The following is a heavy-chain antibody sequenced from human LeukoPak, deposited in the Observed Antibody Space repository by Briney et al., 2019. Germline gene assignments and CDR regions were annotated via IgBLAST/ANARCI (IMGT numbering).Heavy chain of an antibody. CDR2: ISWDGGST. Sequence: GGSLRLSCAASGFTFDDYTMHWVRQPPGKGLEWVSLISWDGGSTYYADSVKGRFTISRDNSKNSLSLEMNSLRTEDTALHYCAKDGKNHFDYWGQGTLVTVSS. D-gene: IGHD1-14*01. CDR1: GFTFDDYT. V-gene: IGHV3-43*01. J-gene: IGHJ4*02. CDR3: AKDGKNHFDY.